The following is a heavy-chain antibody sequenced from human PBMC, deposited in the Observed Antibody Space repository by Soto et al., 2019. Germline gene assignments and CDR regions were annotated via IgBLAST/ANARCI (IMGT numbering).Heavy chain of an antibody. J-gene: IGHJ6*02. Sequence: PSETLSLTCAVSGGSISSSNWWSWVRQPPGKGMEWIGEIYHSGSTNYNPSLKNRVTISVDKSKNLFSLWLSSVTAADRAVYYCVSLLDVLFTMFRGVVDYYYGMDVWGQGTTVTVSS. CDR3: VSLLDVLFTMFRGVVDYYYGMDV. D-gene: IGHD3-10*01. CDR2: IYHSGST. V-gene: IGHV4-4*02. CDR1: GGSISSSNW.